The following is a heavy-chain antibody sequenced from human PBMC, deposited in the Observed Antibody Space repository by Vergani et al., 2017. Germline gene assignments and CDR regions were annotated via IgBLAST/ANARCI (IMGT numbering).Heavy chain of an antibody. CDR3: ARGGVDTAMDWYFDL. J-gene: IGHJ2*01. CDR2: IIPILGIA. CDR1: GYTFTSYG. Sequence: QVQLVQSGAEVKKPGASVKVSCKASGYTFTSYGISWVRQAPGQGLEWMGRIIPILGIANYAQMFQGRVTITADKSTSTAYMELSSLRSEDTAVYYCARGGVDTAMDWYFDLWGRGTLVTVSS. V-gene: IGHV1-69*04. D-gene: IGHD5-18*01.